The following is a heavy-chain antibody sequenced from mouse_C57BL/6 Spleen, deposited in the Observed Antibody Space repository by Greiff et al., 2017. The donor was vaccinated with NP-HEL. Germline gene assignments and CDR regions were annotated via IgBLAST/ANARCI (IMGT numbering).Heavy chain of an antibody. D-gene: IGHD1-1*01. CDR1: GYSITSGYY. J-gene: IGHJ1*03. CDR3: ARSTVVAKDWYFDV. Sequence: EVKLMESGPGLVKPSQSLSLTCSVTGYSITSGYYWNWIRQFPGNKLEWMGYISYDGSNNYNPSLKNRISITRDTSKNQFFLKLNSVTTEDTATYYCARSTVVAKDWYFDVWGTGTTVTVSS. V-gene: IGHV3-6*01. CDR2: ISYDGSN.